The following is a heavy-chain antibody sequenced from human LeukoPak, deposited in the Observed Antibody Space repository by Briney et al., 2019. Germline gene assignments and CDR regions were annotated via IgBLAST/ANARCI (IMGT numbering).Heavy chain of an antibody. Sequence: GGSLRLSCAASGFTFSSYAMSWVRQAPGKGLEWVSAINGGGGTTSYADSVKGRFTISRDNSKDTLYLQMNSLRAEDTAVYYCARGVAVSSRIAAVGGQGTLVTVSS. J-gene: IGHJ4*02. V-gene: IGHV3-23*01. CDR3: ARGVAVSSRIAAV. CDR2: INGGGGTT. CDR1: GFTFSSYA. D-gene: IGHD6-13*01.